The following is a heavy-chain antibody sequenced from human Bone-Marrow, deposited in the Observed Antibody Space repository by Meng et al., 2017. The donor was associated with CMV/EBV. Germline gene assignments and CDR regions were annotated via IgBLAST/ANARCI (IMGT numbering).Heavy chain of an antibody. CDR2: IYTGSTNT. CDR3: AKWGGDYGDG. J-gene: IGHJ4*02. D-gene: IGHD4-17*01. CDR1: GFTFSNYA. Sequence: GESLKISCAASGFTFSNYAMSWVRQAPGKGLEWVSVIYTGSTNTYYADSVKGRFTISGDTSKNTLYLQMSSLRAEDTAVYYCAKWGGDYGDGWGQGTLVTVSS. V-gene: IGHV3-23*03.